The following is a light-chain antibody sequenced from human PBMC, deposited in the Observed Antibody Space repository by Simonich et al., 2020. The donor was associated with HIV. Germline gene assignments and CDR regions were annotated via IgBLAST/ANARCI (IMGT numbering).Light chain of an antibody. CDR2: KAS. CDR3: QQFNNYPLT. J-gene: IGKJ4*01. Sequence: DIQMTQSPSTLSASVGDRVTITCRASQSISTLLAWYQQKPGKAPKLLIYKASSLEGGVPSRFSGSGSGTEFTLTINSLQPDDFASYYCQQFNNYPLTFGGGTKVEIK. CDR1: QSISTL. V-gene: IGKV1-5*03.